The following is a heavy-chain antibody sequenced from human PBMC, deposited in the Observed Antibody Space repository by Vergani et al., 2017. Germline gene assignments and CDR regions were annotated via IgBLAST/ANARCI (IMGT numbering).Heavy chain of an antibody. V-gene: IGHV3-30*14. CDR1: GFTFSSYA. Sequence: QVQLVESGGGVVQPGRSLRLSCAASGFTFSSYAMHWVRQAPGKGLEWVAVISYDGSNKYYADSVKGRFTISRENAKNSLYLQMNSLRAGDTAVYYCARSLKRWDALDIWGQGTMVTVSS. CDR3: ARSLKRWDALDI. J-gene: IGHJ3*02. D-gene: IGHD2-15*01. CDR2: ISYDGSNK.